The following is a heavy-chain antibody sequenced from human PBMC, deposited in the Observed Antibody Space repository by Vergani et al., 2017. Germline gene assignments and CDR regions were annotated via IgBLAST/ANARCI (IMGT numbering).Heavy chain of an antibody. CDR3: ARAPPMVRENWFDP. Sequence: QVQLQESGPGLVKPSQTLSLTCTVSGGSISSGGYYWSWIRQPAGKGLEWIGRIYTSGSTNYNPSLKSRVTISVDTSKNQFSLKLSSVTAADTAVYYCARAPPMVRENWFDPWGQGTLVTVSS. J-gene: IGHJ5*02. D-gene: IGHD3-10*01. V-gene: IGHV4-61*02. CDR1: GGSISSGGYY. CDR2: IYTSGST.